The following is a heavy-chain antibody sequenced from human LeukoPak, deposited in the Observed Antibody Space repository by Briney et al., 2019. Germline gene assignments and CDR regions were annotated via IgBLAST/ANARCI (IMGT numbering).Heavy chain of an antibody. Sequence: SETLSLTCTVSGGSLSSGDYYWSWIRQPPGKGLEWIGFIYYSGSTYYNPSLKSRVTISVDTSKNQFSLKLSSVTAADTAVYYCARDRDGYNKIDYWGQGTLVTVSS. CDR1: GGSLSSGDYY. D-gene: IGHD5-24*01. J-gene: IGHJ4*02. V-gene: IGHV4-30-4*08. CDR3: ARDRDGYNKIDY. CDR2: IYYSGST.